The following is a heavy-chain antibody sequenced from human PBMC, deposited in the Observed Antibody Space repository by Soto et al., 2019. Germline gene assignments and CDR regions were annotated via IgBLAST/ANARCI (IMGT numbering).Heavy chain of an antibody. CDR2: ISTYNGNT. D-gene: IGHD6-13*01. CDR3: AREGYRYSSSWYPTGD. Sequence: QVQLVQSGAEVKKPGASVKVSCKASGYTFTSYGISWVRQAPGQGLEWMGWISTYNGNTYYAQKLQGRATMTTDTSTSTAYMELRSLRSDDTAVYYCAREGYRYSSSWYPTGDWGQGTLVTVSS. CDR1: GYTFTSYG. J-gene: IGHJ4*02. V-gene: IGHV1-18*01.